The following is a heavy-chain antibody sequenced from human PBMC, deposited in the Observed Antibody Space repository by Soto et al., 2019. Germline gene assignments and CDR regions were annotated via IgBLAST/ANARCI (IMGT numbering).Heavy chain of an antibody. V-gene: IGHV2-5*02. CDR2: IYWDDDQ. CDR3: AHRSRYFDWLYYFDY. J-gene: IGHJ4*02. Sequence: VSGPTLVNPTQTLTLTCNVSGVSLSTGGVGVGWIRQPPGKALEWLALIYWDDDQRSSPSLKSRLTITKDTSKNQVVLTMTNVAPEDTATYYCAHRSRYFDWLYYFDYWGQGTLVTVSS. D-gene: IGHD3-9*01. CDR1: GVSLSTGGVG.